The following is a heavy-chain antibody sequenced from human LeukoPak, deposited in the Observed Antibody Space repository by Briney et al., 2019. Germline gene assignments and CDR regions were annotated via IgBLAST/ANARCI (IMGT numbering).Heavy chain of an antibody. CDR1: GFTFSSYA. CDR3: ARDRLAAAGVLDY. J-gene: IGHJ4*02. V-gene: IGHV3-30-3*01. Sequence: GGSLRLSCAASGFTFSSYAMHWVRQAPGKGLEWVAVISYDGSNKYYADSVKGRFTISRDNSKNTLYLQMNSLRAEDTAVYYCARDRLAAAGVLDYWGQGTLVTVSS. CDR2: ISYDGSNK. D-gene: IGHD6-13*01.